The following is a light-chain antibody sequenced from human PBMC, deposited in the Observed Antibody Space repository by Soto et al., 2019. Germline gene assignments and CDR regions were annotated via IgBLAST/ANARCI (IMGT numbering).Light chain of an antibody. CDR3: QQRNNWYT. J-gene: IGKJ2*01. CDR2: DAS. CDR1: QSVRKF. Sequence: EIVLTQSPATLSLSPGERATLSCRASQSVRKFLAWYQQKPGQAPRLLIYDASNRATGIPARFSGSGSGTDFTLTISSLEPEDFAVYYCQQRNNWYTFGQGTRREIK. V-gene: IGKV3-11*01.